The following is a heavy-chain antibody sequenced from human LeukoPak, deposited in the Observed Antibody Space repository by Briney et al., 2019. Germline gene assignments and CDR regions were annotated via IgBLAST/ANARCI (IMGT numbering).Heavy chain of an antibody. CDR1: GFTFGDYP. V-gene: IGHV3-30*04. CDR2: IANDGSRK. Sequence: PGESLRLSCTASGFTFGDYPIHWVRQAPGKGLEWVAVIANDGSRKYYADSVKGRFTISRDNSQNTLYLQMDSLGTEDTAIYYCTRGRWLERGDHFDYWGQGTLVTVSS. J-gene: IGHJ4*02. D-gene: IGHD6-19*01. CDR3: TRGRWLERGDHFDY.